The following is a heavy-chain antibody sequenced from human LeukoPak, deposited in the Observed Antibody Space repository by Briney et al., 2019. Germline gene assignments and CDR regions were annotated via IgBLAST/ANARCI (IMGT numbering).Heavy chain of an antibody. V-gene: IGHV3-30*04. Sequence: GGSLRLSCAVSGFTFSNYGLHWVRQAPGKGLEWVAIMSHDGNNKYYADSVTGRFTICRDNSKNTLYLPINSLRAEDTAVYYCARDSIYCSGATCSSPWIYYFDYWGQGALVTVSS. CDR1: GFTFSNYG. D-gene: IGHD2-15*01. J-gene: IGHJ4*02. CDR3: ARDSIYCSGATCSSPWIYYFDY. CDR2: MSHDGNNK.